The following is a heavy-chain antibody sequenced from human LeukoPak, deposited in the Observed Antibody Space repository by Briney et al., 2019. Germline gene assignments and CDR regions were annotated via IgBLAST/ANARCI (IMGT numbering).Heavy chain of an antibody. J-gene: IGHJ4*02. V-gene: IGHV3-7*01. Sequence: GGSLSLSCAASGFTFSSYWMSWARQAPGKGLEWVANIKQDGSEKYYVDSVKGRFTISRDNAKNSLYLQMNSLRAEDTAVYYCARARTARGFDYWGQGTLVTVSS. CDR1: GFTFSSYW. CDR2: IKQDGSEK. D-gene: IGHD5-18*01. CDR3: ARARTARGFDY.